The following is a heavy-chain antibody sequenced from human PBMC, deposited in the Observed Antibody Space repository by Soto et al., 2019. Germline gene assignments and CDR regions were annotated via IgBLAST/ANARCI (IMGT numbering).Heavy chain of an antibody. J-gene: IGHJ1*01. CDR1: GFTFSSYA. D-gene: IGHD1-26*01. Sequence: RLSCSASGFTFSSYAMHWVRQAPGKGLEWVAVISYDGSNKYYADSVKGRFTISRDNSKNTLYLQMNSLRAEDTAVYYCARARSGIRGYFQHWGQGTLVTVSS. CDR2: ISYDGSNK. V-gene: IGHV3-30-3*01. CDR3: ARARSGIRGYFQH.